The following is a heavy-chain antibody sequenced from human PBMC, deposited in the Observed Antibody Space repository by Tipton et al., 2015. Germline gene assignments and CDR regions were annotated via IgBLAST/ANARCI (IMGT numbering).Heavy chain of an antibody. CDR2: VSYSGYT. CDR1: GGSISSGTYY. J-gene: IGHJ5*02. Sequence: TLSLTCTVSGGSISSGTYYWTWIRQHPGKGLEWLGYVSYSGYTYYNPSLKSRVTISIDTSKNQFSLKLSSVTAADTAVYYCATVPTRYYDFWSGPYSGWFDPWGQGSLVTVSS. V-gene: IGHV4-31*03. CDR3: ATVPTRYYDFWSGPYSGWFDP. D-gene: IGHD3-3*01.